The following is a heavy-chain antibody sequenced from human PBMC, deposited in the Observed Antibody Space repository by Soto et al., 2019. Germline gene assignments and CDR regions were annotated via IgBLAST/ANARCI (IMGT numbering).Heavy chain of an antibody. V-gene: IGHV3-33*01. J-gene: IGHJ3*02. Sequence: PGGSLRLSCAASGFTFSSYGMHWVRQAPGKGLEWVAVIWYDGSNKYYADSVKGRFTISRDNSKNTLYLQMNSLRAEDTAVYYCARSMTYGSGIYILPLAIDAFAICGKATMLTV. CDR3: ARSMTYGSGIYILPLAIDAFAI. CDR2: IWYDGSNK. D-gene: IGHD3-10*01. CDR1: GFTFSSYG.